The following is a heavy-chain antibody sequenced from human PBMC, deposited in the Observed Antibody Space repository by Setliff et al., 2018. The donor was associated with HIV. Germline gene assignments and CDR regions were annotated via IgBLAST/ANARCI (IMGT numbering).Heavy chain of an antibody. CDR2: LIENGVDK. Sequence: LRLSCAASGFTFSNYAMSWVRQAPGKGLEWVSGLIENGVDKYYAGSVKGRFTISRDNSKNTLTMVMNSLRAEDTAMYYCVKDPSIVVVVAANSPDFDYWGQGTLVTVSS. CDR1: GFTFSNYA. J-gene: IGHJ4*02. D-gene: IGHD2-15*01. V-gene: IGHV3-23*01. CDR3: VKDPSIVVVVAANSPDFDY.